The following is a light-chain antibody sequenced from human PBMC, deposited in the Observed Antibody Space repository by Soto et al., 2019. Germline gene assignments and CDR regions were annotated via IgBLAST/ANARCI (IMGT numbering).Light chain of an antibody. V-gene: IGKV3-20*01. CDR3: QQYGRSRWT. Sequence: EIVLTQSPGTLSLSPGGRATLSCRASQSVSSSYLAWYQQKPGQAPRLVIYGASSRATGIPDRFSGSGSGTDFTLTISRLEPEDFAVYYCQQYGRSRWTFGQGTKVEIK. CDR1: QSVSSSY. J-gene: IGKJ1*01. CDR2: GAS.